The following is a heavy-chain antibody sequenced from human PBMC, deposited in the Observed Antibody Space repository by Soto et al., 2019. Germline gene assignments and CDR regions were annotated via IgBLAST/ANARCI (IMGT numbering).Heavy chain of an antibody. J-gene: IGHJ5*02. V-gene: IGHV4-59*12. D-gene: IGHD1-26*01. CDR2: IYYSGST. CDR1: GGSFSGYY. Sequence: SETLSLTCAVYGGSFSGYYWSWIRQPPGKGLEWIGYIYYSGSTNYNPSLKSRVTISVDTSKNQFSLKLSSVTAADTAVYYCARGELRFWFDPWGQGTLVTVSS. CDR3: ARGELRFWFDP.